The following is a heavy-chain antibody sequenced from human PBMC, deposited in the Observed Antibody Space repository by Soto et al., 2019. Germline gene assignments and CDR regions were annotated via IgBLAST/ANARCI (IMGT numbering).Heavy chain of an antibody. CDR1: GFTFSSYG. CDR2: ISSDGSNT. CDR3: AKDLMRWAPHWFDP. J-gene: IGHJ5*02. D-gene: IGHD1-26*01. V-gene: IGHV3-30*18. Sequence: QVQLVESGGGVVQPGRSLRLSCAASGFTFSSYGMHWVRQAPGKGLEWVAVISSDGSNTYYADSVKGRFTISRDNSKNTMYLQMNSLRAEDTAVYYCAKDLMRWAPHWFDPWGQGTLVNVSS.